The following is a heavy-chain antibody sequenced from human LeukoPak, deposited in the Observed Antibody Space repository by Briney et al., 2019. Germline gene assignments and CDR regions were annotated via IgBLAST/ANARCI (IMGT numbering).Heavy chain of an antibody. CDR1: GYTFTSYY. V-gene: IGHV1-46*01. CDR3: ARGRYYYGSGSYKFDP. D-gene: IGHD3-10*01. Sequence: ASVKVSCKASGYTFTSYYMHWVRQAPGQGLEWMGIINPSGGSTSYAQKFQGRVTMTRDTSTSTVYMELSSLRSGDTAVYYCARGRYYYGSGSYKFDPWGQGTLVTVSS. CDR2: INPSGGST. J-gene: IGHJ5*02.